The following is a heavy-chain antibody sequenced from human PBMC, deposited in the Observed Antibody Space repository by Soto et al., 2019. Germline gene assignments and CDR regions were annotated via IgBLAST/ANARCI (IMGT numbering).Heavy chain of an antibody. CDR1: GFSLSTSGVG. Sequence: SGPTLVNPTQNLTLTCTFSGFSLSTSGVGVGWIRQPPGKALEWLALIYWNDDKRYSPSLKSRLTITKDTSKNQVVLTMTNMDPVDTATYYCAHTGYSGYDWWYFDYWGQGTLGTVSS. CDR2: IYWNDDK. J-gene: IGHJ4*02. D-gene: IGHD5-12*01. CDR3: AHTGYSGYDWWYFDY. V-gene: IGHV2-5*01.